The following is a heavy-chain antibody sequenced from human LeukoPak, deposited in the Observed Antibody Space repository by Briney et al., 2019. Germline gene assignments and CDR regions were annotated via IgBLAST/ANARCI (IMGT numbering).Heavy chain of an antibody. CDR2: IYSGGST. J-gene: IGHJ4*02. CDR3: ARGMTTSERLDY. Sequence: GGSLRLSCAASGFTVSSNYMSWVRQAPGKGLEWVSVIYSGGSTYYADSVKGRFTISRDNSKNTLYLQMNSLRAEDTAVYYCARGMTTSERLDYWGQGTLVTVSS. D-gene: IGHD4-11*01. V-gene: IGHV3-53*01. CDR1: GFTVSSNY.